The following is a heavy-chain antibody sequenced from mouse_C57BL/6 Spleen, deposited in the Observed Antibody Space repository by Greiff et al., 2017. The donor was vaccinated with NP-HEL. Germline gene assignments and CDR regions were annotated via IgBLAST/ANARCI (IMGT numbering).Heavy chain of an antibody. J-gene: IGHJ3*01. Sequence: EVQVVESGGGLVKPGGSLKLSCAASGFTFSSYAMSWVRQTPEKRLEWVATISDGGSYTYYPDNVKGRFTISRDNAKNNLYLQMSHLKSEDTAMYYCARDIYYDYDGGFAYWGQGTLVTVSA. D-gene: IGHD2-4*01. V-gene: IGHV5-4*01. CDR2: ISDGGSYT. CDR3: ARDIYYDYDGGFAY. CDR1: GFTFSSYA.